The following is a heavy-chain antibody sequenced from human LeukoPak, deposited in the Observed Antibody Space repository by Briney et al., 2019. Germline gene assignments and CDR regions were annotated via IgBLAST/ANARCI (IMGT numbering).Heavy chain of an antibody. J-gene: IGHJ3*02. Sequence: GGSLRLSCSASGFTFSTFAMHWVRQAPGKGLEWVSSISSSSSYIYYADSVKGRFTISRDNAKNSLYLQMNSLRAEDTAVYYCAREIPAANAFDIWGQGTMVTVSS. CDR3: AREIPAANAFDI. V-gene: IGHV3-21*01. CDR1: GFTFSTFA. D-gene: IGHD2-2*01. CDR2: ISSSSSYI.